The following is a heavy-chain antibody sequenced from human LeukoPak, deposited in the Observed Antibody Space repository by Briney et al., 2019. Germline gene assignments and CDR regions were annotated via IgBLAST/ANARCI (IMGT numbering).Heavy chain of an antibody. D-gene: IGHD2-21*02. V-gene: IGHV4-4*02. CDR3: ARASCGGDCYIDY. J-gene: IGHJ4*02. CDR1: GGSMSSGNW. Sequence: SETLSLTCAVSGGSMSSGNWWSWVRQPPGKGLEWIGEIYHSGSTNYNPSLKSRVTISVDKSKNQFSLKLSSVTAADTAVYYCARASCGGDCYIDYWGQGTLVTVSS. CDR2: IYHSGST.